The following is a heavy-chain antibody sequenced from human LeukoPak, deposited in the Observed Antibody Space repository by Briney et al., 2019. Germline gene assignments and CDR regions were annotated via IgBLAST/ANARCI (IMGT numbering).Heavy chain of an antibody. CDR2: IVVASGNT. CDR3: AAERYDGNCCWSDP. D-gene: IGHD4-23*01. J-gene: IGHJ5*02. CDR1: GFTFGTSA. Sequence: ASVKLSCKTSGFTFGTSAMHWVRQAPGQRLEWIGCIVVASGNTKYAQNFQERVTITTDMSTSTAHLELASLGSEATAVYYCAAERYDGNCCWSDPWGQGTMITVSS. V-gene: IGHV1-58*02.